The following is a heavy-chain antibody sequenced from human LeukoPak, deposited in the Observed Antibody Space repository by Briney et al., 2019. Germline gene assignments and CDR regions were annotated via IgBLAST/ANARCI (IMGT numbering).Heavy chain of an antibody. V-gene: IGHV3-11*04. CDR1: GFTFSDYY. CDR3: ASQLRSYYYGSGSYYSPDAFDV. J-gene: IGHJ3*01. D-gene: IGHD3-10*01. Sequence: GGSLRLSCAASGFTFSDYYMSWIRQAPGKGLEWVSYISSSGSTIYYADSVKGRFTISRDNAKNSLYLQMNSLRAEDTAVYYCASQLRSYYYGSGSYYSPDAFDVWGQGTMVTVSS. CDR2: ISSSGSTI.